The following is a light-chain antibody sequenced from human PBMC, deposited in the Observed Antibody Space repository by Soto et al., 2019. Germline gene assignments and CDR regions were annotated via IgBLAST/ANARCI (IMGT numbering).Light chain of an antibody. CDR2: END. J-gene: IGLJ6*01. CDR1: SSNIGNYY. V-gene: IGLV1-51*02. Sequence: QPALTQPPSVSPAPGQKVTISCSVGSSNIGNYYVSWHQQLPGTAPKLLIYENDKRPSGIPDRFSGSKSGTSATLGITGLQTGFESVYYCGTRDSSLSILVFVSGT. CDR3: GTRDSSLSILV.